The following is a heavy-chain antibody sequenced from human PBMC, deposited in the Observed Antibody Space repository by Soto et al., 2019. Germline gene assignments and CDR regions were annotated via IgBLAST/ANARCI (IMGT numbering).Heavy chain of an antibody. V-gene: IGHV3-21*01. CDR2: ISSRSSYI. Sequence: PGGSLRLSCAASGFTFSSYSMNWVRQAPGKGLEWVSSISSRSSYIYYADSVKGRFTISRDNAKNSLYLQMNSLRAEDTAVYYCARDEAGNYYYYYGMDVWGQGTTVTVSS. CDR1: GFTFSSYS. J-gene: IGHJ6*02. CDR3: ARDEAGNYYYYYGMDV.